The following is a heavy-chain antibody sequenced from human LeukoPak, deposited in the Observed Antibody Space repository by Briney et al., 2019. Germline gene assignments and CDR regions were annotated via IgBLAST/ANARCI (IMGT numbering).Heavy chain of an antibody. Sequence: GRSLRLSCAASGFTFSSYAMHWVRQAPGKGLEWVAVISYDGSNKYYADSVKGRFTISRDNSKNTLYLQMNSLRAEDTAVYYCARVGPWNSSGFNPYYFDYWGQRTLVTVSS. CDR3: ARVGPWNSSGFNPYYFDY. D-gene: IGHD6-25*01. CDR2: ISYDGSNK. V-gene: IGHV3-30*04. CDR1: GFTFSSYA. J-gene: IGHJ4*02.